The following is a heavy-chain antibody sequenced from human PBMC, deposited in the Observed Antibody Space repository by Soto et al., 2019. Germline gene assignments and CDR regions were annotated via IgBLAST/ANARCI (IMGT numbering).Heavy chain of an antibody. Sequence: SETLSLTCTVSGGSISSYYWSWIRQPPGKGLEWIGYIYYSGSTNYNPSLKSRVTISVDTSKNQFSLKLSSVTAADTAVYYCARRGVDTAMGIDYRGQGTLVTVSS. CDR2: IYYSGST. CDR1: GGSISSYY. D-gene: IGHD5-18*01. J-gene: IGHJ4*02. CDR3: ARRGVDTAMGIDY. V-gene: IGHV4-59*08.